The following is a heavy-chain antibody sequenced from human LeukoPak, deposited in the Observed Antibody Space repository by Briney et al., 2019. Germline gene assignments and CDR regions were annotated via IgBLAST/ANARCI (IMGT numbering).Heavy chain of an antibody. D-gene: IGHD2-8*01. CDR1: GGSFSGYY. V-gene: IGHV4-34*01. CDR3: ARRDVNGRGAFDI. CDR2: INHSGST. J-gene: IGHJ3*02. Sequence: SETLSLTCAVYGGSFSGYYWSWIRQPPGKGLEWIGEINHSGSTNYNPSLKSRVTISVDTSKNQFSLKLSSVTAADTAVYYCARRDVNGRGAFDIWGQGTMVTVSS.